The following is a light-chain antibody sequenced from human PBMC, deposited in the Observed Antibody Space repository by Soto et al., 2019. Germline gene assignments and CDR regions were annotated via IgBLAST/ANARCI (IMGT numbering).Light chain of an antibody. V-gene: IGLV2-14*01. CDR2: EVS. J-gene: IGLJ2*01. CDR3: SSYTGSGTV. Sequence: QSALTQPASVSGSPGQSITISCTGTSADVGGYNYVSWYQQHPDKAPKVMIYEVSNRPSGVSNRFSGSKSGNTASLTISGLQAEDEADYYCSSYTGSGTVFGGGTKLTVL. CDR1: SADVGGYNY.